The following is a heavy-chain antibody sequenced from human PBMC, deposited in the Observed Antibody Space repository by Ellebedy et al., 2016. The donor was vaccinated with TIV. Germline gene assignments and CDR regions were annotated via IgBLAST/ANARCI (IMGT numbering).Heavy chain of an antibody. J-gene: IGHJ4*02. CDR1: GASITTYY. V-gene: IGHV4-59*08. CDR2: MSYSGST. D-gene: IGHD1-26*01. CDR3: ASRASGRSDLGRVVYFDY. Sequence: MPGGSLRLSCNVSGASITTYYWNWIRQSSGKGLEWIGYMSYSGSTNYNPSLKSRVTISVDTSKNQFSLRLSSVTAADTAVYYCASRASGRSDLGRVVYFDYWGQGTLVTVSS.